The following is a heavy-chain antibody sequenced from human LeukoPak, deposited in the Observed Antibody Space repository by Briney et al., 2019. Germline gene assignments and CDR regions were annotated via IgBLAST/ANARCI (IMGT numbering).Heavy chain of an antibody. D-gene: IGHD1-26*01. V-gene: IGHV3-11*01. CDR3: AKVGSGSYYAKYYFDY. J-gene: IGHJ4*02. Sequence: GGSLRLSCAASGFTFSDYYMSWIRQAPGKGLEWVSYISSSGSTIYYADSVTGRFTISRDNSKNTLFLQMNSLRAEDTAVYYCAKVGSGSYYAKYYFDYWGQGTLVTVSS. CDR1: GFTFSDYY. CDR2: ISSSGSTI.